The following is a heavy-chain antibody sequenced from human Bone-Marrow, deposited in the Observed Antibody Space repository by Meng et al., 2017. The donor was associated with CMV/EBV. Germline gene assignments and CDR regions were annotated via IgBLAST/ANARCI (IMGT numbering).Heavy chain of an antibody. Sequence: GESLKISCAASGFTFSSYSMNWVRQAPGKGLEWVSYISSSSSTIYYADSVKGRFTISRDNAKNSLYLQMNSLRAEDTAVYYCARKGDSSSWPPYNWFDPWGQGTLVTVSS. CDR1: GFTFSSYS. J-gene: IGHJ5*02. V-gene: IGHV3-48*04. CDR2: ISSSSSTI. CDR3: ARKGDSSSWPPYNWFDP. D-gene: IGHD6-13*01.